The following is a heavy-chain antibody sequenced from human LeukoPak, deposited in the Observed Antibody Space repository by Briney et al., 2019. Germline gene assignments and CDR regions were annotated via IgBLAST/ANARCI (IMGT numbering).Heavy chain of an antibody. CDR3: ARGVCGGDCYWAYYYYYYMDV. CDR1: GGSFSGYY. D-gene: IGHD2-21*02. V-gene: IGHV4-34*01. J-gene: IGHJ6*03. CDR2: IYYSGST. Sequence: PSETLSLTCAVYGGSFSGYYWGWIRQPPGKGREGMGRIYYSGSTYYNPSLKSRVTISVDTSKNQFSLKLSSVTAADTAVYYCARGVCGGDCYWAYYYYYYMDVWAKGTTVTVSS.